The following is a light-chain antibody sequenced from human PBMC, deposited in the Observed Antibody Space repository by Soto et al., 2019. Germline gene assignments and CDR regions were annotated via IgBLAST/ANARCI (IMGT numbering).Light chain of an antibody. CDR3: AAWDDSLNGHVV. J-gene: IGLJ2*01. CDR2: SNN. CDR1: SSNIGSNT. V-gene: IGLV1-44*01. Sequence: QSVLTQPPSASGTPGQRVTISCSGSSSNIGSNTVNCYQQLPGTAPKLLIYSNNQRPSGVPDRFSGSKSGTSASLAISGLQSEDEADYYCAAWDDSLNGHVVFGGGTKVTVL.